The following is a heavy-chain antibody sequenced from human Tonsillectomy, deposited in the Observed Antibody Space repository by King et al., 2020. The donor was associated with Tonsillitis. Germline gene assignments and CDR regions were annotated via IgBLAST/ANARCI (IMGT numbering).Heavy chain of an antibody. J-gene: IGHJ4*02. CDR3: ARGRSPFDY. CDR2: ISSISITI. Sequence: VQLVESGGGLVQPGGSLRLSCVASGFTFSGYSIKWVRQAPGKGLEWGSYISSISITIYYADSVKGRFTISSDNAKNSLYPQMNSLRAEDTAVYYCARGRSPFDYWGQGTLVTVSS. CDR1: GFTFSGYS. V-gene: IGHV3-48*01. D-gene: IGHD6-6*01.